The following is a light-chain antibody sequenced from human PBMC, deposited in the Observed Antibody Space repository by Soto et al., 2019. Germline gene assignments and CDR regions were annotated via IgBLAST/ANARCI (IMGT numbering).Light chain of an antibody. Sequence: QSVLTQPPSVSGAPGQSVTISCTGTWSNIGAGHDVHWYQQLPGTAPKLLIYGNNNRPSGVPDRFSGSKSGNTASLTVSGLQAEDEADYYCSSYSSVTTLWVFGGGTKLTVL. CDR1: WSNIGAGHD. CDR2: GNN. CDR3: SSYSSVTTLWV. J-gene: IGLJ3*02. V-gene: IGLV1-40*01.